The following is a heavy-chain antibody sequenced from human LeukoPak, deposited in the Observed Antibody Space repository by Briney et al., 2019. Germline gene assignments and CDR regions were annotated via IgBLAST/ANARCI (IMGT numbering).Heavy chain of an antibody. V-gene: IGHV7-4-1*02. CDR2: INTKTGDP. J-gene: IGHJ4*02. D-gene: IGHD2-2*01. CDR1: GYTFSKYA. CDR3: ARGGGGAVVPAL. Sequence: PRASVKVSCKGSGYTFSKYAMNWVRQAPGQGLEWMGWINTKTGDPTYGLGFTGRFVFSLETSVSTAYLQINSLKAEDTAVYYCARGGGGAVVPALWGQGTLITVSS.